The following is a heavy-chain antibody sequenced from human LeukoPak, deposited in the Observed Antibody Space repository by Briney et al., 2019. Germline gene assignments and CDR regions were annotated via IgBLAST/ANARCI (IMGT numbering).Heavy chain of an antibody. CDR1: GGTFSSYA. D-gene: IGHD3-10*01. CDR2: IIPIFGTA. J-gene: IGHJ4*02. V-gene: IGHV1-69*05. Sequence: SVKVSCKASGGTFSSYAISWVRQAPGQGLEWMGRIIPIFGTANYAQKFQGRVTITTDESTSTAYMELSSLRSENTAVYYCARSRYYGSGIELDYWGQGTLVTVSS. CDR3: ARSRYYGSGIELDY.